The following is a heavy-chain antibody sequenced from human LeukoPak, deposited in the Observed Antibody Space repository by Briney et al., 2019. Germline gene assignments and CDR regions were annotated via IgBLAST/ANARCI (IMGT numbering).Heavy chain of an antibody. D-gene: IGHD3-10*01. CDR1: GGSISSSNW. Sequence: SETLSLTCAVSGGSISSSNWWSWVRQPPGKGLEWIGEIYHSGSTNYNPSLKSRVTISVDKSKNQFSLKLSSVTAADTAVYYCARVNDYYGSGSYEGHYYYYYMDVWGKGTTVTVSS. CDR3: ARVNDYYGSGSYEGHYYYYYMDV. J-gene: IGHJ6*03. CDR2: IYHSGST. V-gene: IGHV4-4*02.